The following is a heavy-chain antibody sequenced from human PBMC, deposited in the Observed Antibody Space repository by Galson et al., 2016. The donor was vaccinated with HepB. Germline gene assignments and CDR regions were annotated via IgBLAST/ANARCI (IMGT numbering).Heavy chain of an antibody. Sequence: SVKVSCKASGYTFTSHAIHWVRQAPGQRPEWMGWINADSGATKLSQKFQGRVTITRDTSASTAYMDLSSLTSEDTAVYYCARVAVAGEGYFQHWGQGTLVTVSS. CDR1: GYTFTSHA. CDR2: INADSGAT. V-gene: IGHV1-3*01. J-gene: IGHJ1*01. D-gene: IGHD3-10*01. CDR3: ARVAVAGEGYFQH.